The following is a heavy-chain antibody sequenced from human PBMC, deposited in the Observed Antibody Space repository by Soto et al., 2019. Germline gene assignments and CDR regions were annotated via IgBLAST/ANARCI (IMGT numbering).Heavy chain of an antibody. Sequence: GGSLRLSCAASGFTFSTYEMHWVRQAPGKGLEWVAGISYHGSNKNYAESVKGRFTISRDNSKNTLSLQMDSLRLEDTAVYYCVRGLAGGFDPWGQGTLVTVSS. J-gene: IGHJ5*02. CDR3: VRGLAGGFDP. D-gene: IGHD3-10*01. CDR1: GFTFSTYE. V-gene: IGHV3-30-3*01. CDR2: ISYHGSNK.